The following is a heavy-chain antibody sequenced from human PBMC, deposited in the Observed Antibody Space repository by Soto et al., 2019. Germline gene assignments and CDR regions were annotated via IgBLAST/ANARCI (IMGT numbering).Heavy chain of an antibody. D-gene: IGHD5-18*01. V-gene: IGHV3-74*01. Sequence: EVQLVESGGGLVQPGGSVRLSCAASKFTITSYWIHWVRQAPGKGLVWVSRINSDGSSISYADAVKGRFTISRDNAKNTLYLQMNSLSIEDTAVYYCAREVSHGYVLRGMDVWGQGTTVPVFS. CDR3: AREVSHGYVLRGMDV. CDR2: INSDGSSI. CDR1: KFTITSYW. J-gene: IGHJ6*02.